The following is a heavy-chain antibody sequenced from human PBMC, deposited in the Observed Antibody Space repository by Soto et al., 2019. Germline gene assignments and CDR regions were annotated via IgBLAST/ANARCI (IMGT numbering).Heavy chain of an antibody. CDR2: IDYSGST. D-gene: IGHD3-10*01. CDR1: GGSIRTGGYF. Sequence: QVQLQESGPGLVKPSQTLSLNCTVSGGSIRTGGYFWTWIRQRPGKGLEWIGFIDYSGSTFYSPSLRSRATISVDMSKNEVSLRLSSVTAADTAVYYCARAHGSGSYAWFDPWGQGTLVTASS. J-gene: IGHJ5*02. CDR3: ARAHGSGSYAWFDP. V-gene: IGHV4-31*03.